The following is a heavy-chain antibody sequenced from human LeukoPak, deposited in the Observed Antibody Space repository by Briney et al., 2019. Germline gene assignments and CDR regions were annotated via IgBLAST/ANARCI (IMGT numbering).Heavy chain of an antibody. CDR3: ANGDEYSYENYYYYMDV. J-gene: IGHJ6*03. V-gene: IGHV3-30*02. Sequence: QSGRSLRLSCAASGFTFSSYGMHWVRQAPDKGLEWVAFIRYDGNSKDYADSVKGRFTISRDNSKNTLYLQMNSLRGEDTALYYCANGDEYSYENYYYYMDVCGKGAAVTVSS. CDR1: GFTFSSYG. D-gene: IGHD5-18*01. CDR2: IRYDGNSK.